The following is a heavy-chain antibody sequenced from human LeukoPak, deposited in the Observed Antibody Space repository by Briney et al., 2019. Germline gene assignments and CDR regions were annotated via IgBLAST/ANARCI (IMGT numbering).Heavy chain of an antibody. CDR3: AKSNLVRGVTSSDY. D-gene: IGHD3-10*01. Sequence: GGSLRLSRAASGFTFSTYAMSWVRQAPGKGLEWVSGISGSGDSTYYADSAKGRFTISRDNSKSTLYLQMSSLRAEDTAIYYCAKSNLVRGVTSSDYWGQGSLVTVST. V-gene: IGHV3-23*01. CDR1: GFTFSTYA. CDR2: ISGSGDST. J-gene: IGHJ4*02.